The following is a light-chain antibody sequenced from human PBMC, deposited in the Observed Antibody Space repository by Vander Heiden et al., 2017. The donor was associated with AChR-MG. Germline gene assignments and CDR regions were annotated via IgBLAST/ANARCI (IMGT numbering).Light chain of an antibody. CDR2: EVN. V-gene: IGLV2-8*01. CDR1: SSDVGGFNY. CDR3: SAYAGSNTVV. J-gene: IGLJ2*01. Sequence: QSGLTQPPSASGSPGQSVTISCTGTSSDVGGFNYVSWYQQHPGKAPKLILFEVNKRPAGFSGRFSGSKSGNTASLTVSGLQAEDDSDYYCSAYAGSNTVVFGGGTKLTVL.